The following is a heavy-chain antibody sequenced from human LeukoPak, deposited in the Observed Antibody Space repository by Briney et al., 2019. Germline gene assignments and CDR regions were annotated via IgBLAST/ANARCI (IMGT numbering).Heavy chain of an antibody. V-gene: IGHV3-30-3*01. Sequence: GGSLRLSCAASGFTFSSYAMSWVRQAPGKGLEWVAVISYDGSNKYYADSVKGRFTISRDNSKNTLYLQMNSLRAEDTAVYYCARGGMINPTPVDYWGQGTLVTVSS. CDR3: ARGGMINPTPVDY. CDR2: ISYDGSNK. J-gene: IGHJ4*02. CDR1: GFTFSSYA. D-gene: IGHD3-22*01.